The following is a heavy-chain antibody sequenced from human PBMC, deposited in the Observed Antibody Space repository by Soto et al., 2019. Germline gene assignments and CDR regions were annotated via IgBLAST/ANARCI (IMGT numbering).Heavy chain of an antibody. CDR1: GGSISSGGYS. D-gene: IGHD2-21*02. V-gene: IGHV4-30-2*01. Sequence: PSETLSLTCAVSGGSISSGGYSWSWIRQPPGKGLEWIGHIYHSGSTYYNPSLKSRVTISVDRSKNQFSLKLSSVTAADTAVYYCARGAFPYCGGDCYYDYWGQGTLVTVSS. CDR3: ARGAFPYCGGDCYYDY. J-gene: IGHJ4*02. CDR2: IYHSGST.